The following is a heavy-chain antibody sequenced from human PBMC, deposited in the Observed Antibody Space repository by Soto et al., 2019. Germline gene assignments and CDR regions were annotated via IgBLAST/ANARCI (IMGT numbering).Heavy chain of an antibody. CDR2: IIPIFGTA. J-gene: IGHJ5*02. CDR1: GGTFSRYA. D-gene: IGHD1-26*01. CDR3: ARAIVGPTTTWWLDP. V-gene: IGHV1-69*01. Sequence: QVQLVQSGAEVKKPGSSVKVSCKASGGTFSRYAISWVRQAPGQGLEWVGGIIPIFGTANYAQKFQGRVTITADESTSTAYMELSSLRFEDTAVYYCARAIVGPTTTWWLDPWGQGTLVTVSS.